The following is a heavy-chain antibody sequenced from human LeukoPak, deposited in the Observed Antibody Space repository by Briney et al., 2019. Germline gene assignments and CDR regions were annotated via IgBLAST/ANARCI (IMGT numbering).Heavy chain of an antibody. CDR2: IYYSGST. CDR1: GGSISSGGYS. CDR3: ASSGRHNAFDI. D-gene: IGHD1-26*01. V-gene: IGHV4-30-4*07. Sequence: SETLSLTCAVSGGSISSGGYSWSWIRQPPGKGLEWIGYIYYSGSTYYNSSLKSRVTISVDTSKNQFSLKLSSVTAADTAVYYCASSGRHNAFDIWGQGTMVTVSS. J-gene: IGHJ3*02.